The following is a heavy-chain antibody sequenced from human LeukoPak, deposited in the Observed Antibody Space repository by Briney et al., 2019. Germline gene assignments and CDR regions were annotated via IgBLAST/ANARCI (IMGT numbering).Heavy chain of an antibody. Sequence: PGGSLRLSCAGSGFTFRSNWMHGVRQAPGKGLVWVSGLSSDRGSTRYADSVKGRFTISRDNAKNTLYLQMNSLRAEDTAVYYCSREFASGSCHWGQGTLVTVSS. J-gene: IGHJ4*02. CDR1: GFTFRSNW. D-gene: IGHD3-10*01. V-gene: IGHV3-74*01. CDR3: SREFASGSCH. CDR2: LSSDRGST.